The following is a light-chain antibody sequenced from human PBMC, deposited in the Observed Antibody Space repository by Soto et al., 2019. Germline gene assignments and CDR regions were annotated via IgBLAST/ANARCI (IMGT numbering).Light chain of an antibody. CDR2: DAS. CDR1: QSLSNF. CDR3: QQLSNLFT. J-gene: IGKJ3*01. Sequence: EIVLTQSPATLSLSPGERATLSCRASQSLSNFLAWYQQKPGQAPRLLIYDASNRATGIPVRFSGSGSGTDITLTISSLEPEDFAVYYCQQLSNLFTFGPGTTVEIK. V-gene: IGKV3-11*01.